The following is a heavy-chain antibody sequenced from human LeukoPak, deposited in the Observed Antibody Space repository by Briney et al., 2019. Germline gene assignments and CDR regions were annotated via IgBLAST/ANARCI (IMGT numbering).Heavy chain of an antibody. CDR2: ISAYNGNT. J-gene: IGHJ4*02. CDR3: ARGQQLADY. CDR1: GYTFTGYY. Sequence: ASVKVSCKASGYTFTGYYMHWVRQAPGQGLEWMGWISAYNGNTSYAQKLQGRVTMTTDTSTSTAYMELRSLRSDDTAVYYCARGQQLADYWGQGALVTVSS. V-gene: IGHV1-18*04. D-gene: IGHD6-13*01.